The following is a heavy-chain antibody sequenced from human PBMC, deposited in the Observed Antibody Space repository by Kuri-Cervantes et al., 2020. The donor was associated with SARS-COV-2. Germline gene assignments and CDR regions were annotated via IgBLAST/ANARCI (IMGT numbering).Heavy chain of an antibody. Sequence: ASVKVSCKASGYTFTSYDINWVRQATGQGLEWMGWMNPNSGNTGYAQKFQGRVTMTRNTSISTAYMELSSLRSEDTAVYYCARAFPHPRFHPVKVATIEDYYYYMDVWGKGTTVTVSS. D-gene: IGHD5-12*01. CDR1: GYTFTSYD. CDR3: ARAFPHPRFHPVKVATIEDYYYYMDV. J-gene: IGHJ6*03. V-gene: IGHV1-8*02. CDR2: MNPNSGNT.